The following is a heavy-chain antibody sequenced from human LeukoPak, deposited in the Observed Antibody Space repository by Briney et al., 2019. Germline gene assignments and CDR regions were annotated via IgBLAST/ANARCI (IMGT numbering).Heavy chain of an antibody. D-gene: IGHD2-8*02. CDR3: ARVTPYCPTDYFDY. V-gene: IGHV4-34*01. J-gene: IGHJ4*02. CDR1: GGSFSGYY. Sequence: PSETLSLTCAVYGGSFSGYYWSWIRQPPGKGLEWIGEINHSGSTNYNPSLKSRVTISVDTSKNQFSLKLSSVTAADTAVYYCARVTPYCPTDYFDYGGQGTLVTVSS. CDR2: INHSGST.